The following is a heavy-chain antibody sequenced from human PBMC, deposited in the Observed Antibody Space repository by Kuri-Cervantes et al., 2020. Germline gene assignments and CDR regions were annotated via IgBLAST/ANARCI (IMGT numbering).Heavy chain of an antibody. CDR3: ARDPRITMVRGGGSL. CDR1: GFTFSSYS. V-gene: IGHV3-21*01. CDR2: ISSSSYI. J-gene: IGHJ4*02. D-gene: IGHD3-10*01. Sequence: GGSLRLSCAASGFTFSSYSMNWVRQAPGKGLEWVSSISSSSYIYYADSVKGRFTISRDNAKNSLSLQMNSLRAEDTAVYYCARDPRITMVRGGGSLWGQGTLVTVSS.